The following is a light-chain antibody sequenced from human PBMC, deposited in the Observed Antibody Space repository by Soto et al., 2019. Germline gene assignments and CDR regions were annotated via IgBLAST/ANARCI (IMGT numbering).Light chain of an antibody. Sequence: EIVMTQSPATLSVSPGERATLSCRASQSVSSYLAWYQQKPGQAPSLLIYGASTRATGSPARFSGSGSGTEFTLTISSLQSEDFAVYYCQQYNRWPLTFGEGTKVDI. V-gene: IGKV3-15*01. J-gene: IGKJ4*02. CDR1: QSVSSY. CDR3: QQYNRWPLT. CDR2: GAS.